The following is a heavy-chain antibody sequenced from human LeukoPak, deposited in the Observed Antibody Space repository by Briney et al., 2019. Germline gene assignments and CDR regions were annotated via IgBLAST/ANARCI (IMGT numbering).Heavy chain of an antibody. Sequence: GGSLRLSCAASGFTFSSYGMHWVRQAPGKGLEWVAVISYDGSNKYYADSVKGRFTISRDNSKNTLYLQMNSLRAEDTAVYYCAGGYCSGGSCYRNFDYWGQGTLVTVSS. CDR3: AGGYCSGGSCYRNFDY. J-gene: IGHJ4*02. CDR2: ISYDGSNK. V-gene: IGHV3-30*03. CDR1: GFTFSSYG. D-gene: IGHD2-15*01.